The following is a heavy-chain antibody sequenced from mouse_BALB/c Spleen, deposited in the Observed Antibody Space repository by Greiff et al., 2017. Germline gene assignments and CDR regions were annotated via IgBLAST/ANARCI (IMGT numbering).Heavy chain of an antibody. CDR1: GFSLTGYG. V-gene: IGHV2-6-7*01. D-gene: IGHD2-3*01. CDR3: ARDLIYDGYHYYAMDY. Sequence: QVQLKESGPGLVAPSQSLSITCTVSGFSLTGYGVNWVRQPPGKGLEWLGMIWGDGSTDYNSALKSRLSISKDNSKSQVFLKMNSLQTDDTARYYCARDLIYDGYHYYAMDYWGQGTSVTVSS. CDR2: IWGDGST. J-gene: IGHJ4*01.